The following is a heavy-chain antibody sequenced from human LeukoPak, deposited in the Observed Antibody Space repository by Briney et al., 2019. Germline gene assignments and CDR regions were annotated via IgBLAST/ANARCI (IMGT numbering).Heavy chain of an antibody. CDR1: GGSISNYY. CDR3: AKEAAAGFDY. CDR2: VYYSGST. D-gene: IGHD6-13*01. V-gene: IGHV4-59*01. Sequence: TSETLSLTCTVSGGSISNYYWSWIRQPPGKGLEWIGYVYYSGSTNYNPSLKSRVSISVDTSKKQISLKLTSVTAADTAVYFCAKEAAAGFDYWGQGILVTVSS. J-gene: IGHJ4*02.